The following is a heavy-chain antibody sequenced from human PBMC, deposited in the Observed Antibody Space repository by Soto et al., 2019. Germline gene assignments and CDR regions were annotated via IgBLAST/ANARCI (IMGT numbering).Heavy chain of an antibody. CDR2: IDYNGVT. CDR3: GRVMIGTSRHTDSDY. Sequence: PSETLSLTCTVSGGSISSNYWSWIRQTPGKGLEWIGNIDYNGVTYYNPSLKSRVTVSKDTSKNQFSLKVASVTAADTAIYYCGRVMIGTSRHTDSDYWGQGTQVTVSS. D-gene: IGHD2-2*01. V-gene: IGHV4-59*04. CDR1: GGSISSNY. J-gene: IGHJ4*02.